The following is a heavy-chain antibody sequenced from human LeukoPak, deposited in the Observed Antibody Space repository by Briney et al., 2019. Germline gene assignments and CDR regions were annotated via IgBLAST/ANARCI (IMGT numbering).Heavy chain of an antibody. V-gene: IGHV1-24*01. CDR3: ATGDSSSWGLDY. D-gene: IGHD6-13*01. Sequence: ASVKVSCKVSGYTLTELSMHWVRQAPGKRLEWMGGFDPEGGETIYAQKFQGRVTMTEGTSTDTAYMELSSLRSEDTAVYYCATGDSSSWGLDYWGQGTLVTVSS. CDR1: GYTLTELS. J-gene: IGHJ4*02. CDR2: FDPEGGET.